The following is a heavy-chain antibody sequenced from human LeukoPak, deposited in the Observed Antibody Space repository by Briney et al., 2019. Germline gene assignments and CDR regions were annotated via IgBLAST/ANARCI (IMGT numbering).Heavy chain of an antibody. CDR3: ARPNYGDYGSDAFDI. CDR1: GYTFTGYY. D-gene: IGHD4-17*01. Sequence: GASVKVSCKASGYTFTGYYMHWVRRAPGQGLEWMGWINPNSGGTNYAQKFQGRVTMTRDTSISTAYMELSRLSSVTAADTAVYYCARPNYGDYGSDAFDIWGQGTMVTVSS. V-gene: IGHV1-2*02. J-gene: IGHJ3*02. CDR2: INPNSGGT.